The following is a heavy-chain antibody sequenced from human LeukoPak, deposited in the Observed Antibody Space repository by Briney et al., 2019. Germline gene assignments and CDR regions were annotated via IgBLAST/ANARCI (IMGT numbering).Heavy chain of an antibody. CDR2: INHDGRET. CDR3: ARDRIVDYYDRMAGAFDI. V-gene: IGHV3-7*01. Sequence: PGGSLRLSCLGSGFNFRYFWMSWVRQAPGKGLEWVANINHDGRETYYADSVKGRFIISRDNAKDSLYLQMNSLRAEDAAVYYCARDRIVDYYDRMAGAFDIWGQGTMVTVSS. J-gene: IGHJ3*02. CDR1: GFNFRYFW. D-gene: IGHD3-22*01.